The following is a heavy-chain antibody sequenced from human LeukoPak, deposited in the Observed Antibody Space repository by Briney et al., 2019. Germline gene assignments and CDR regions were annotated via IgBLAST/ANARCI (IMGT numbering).Heavy chain of an antibody. CDR2: ISWNSGSI. V-gene: IGHV3-9*01. CDR3: AKGRSSSWSFDY. Sequence: QPGGSLRLSCAASGFAFDDYAMHWVRQAPGKGLEWVSGISWNSGSIGYADSVKGRFTISRDNAKNSLYLQMNSLRAEDTALYYCAKGRSSSWSFDYWGQGTLVTVSS. J-gene: IGHJ4*02. D-gene: IGHD6-13*01. CDR1: GFAFDDYA.